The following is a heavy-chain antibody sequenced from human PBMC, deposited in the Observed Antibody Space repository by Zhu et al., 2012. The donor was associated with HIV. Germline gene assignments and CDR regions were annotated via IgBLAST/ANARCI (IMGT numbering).Heavy chain of an antibody. CDR1: GGSINSGDYY. V-gene: IGHV4-30-4*08. D-gene: IGHD6-19*01. CDR3: ARVGGSGRYFFDY. J-gene: IGHJ4*02. Sequence: QVQVQESGPGLVKPSQTLSLTCTVSGGSINSGDYYWSWIRQPPGKGLEWIGYIYYSGSTYYNPSLKKRVTISIDTSKNHFSLKLSSVTAADTAVYYCARVGGSGRYFFDYWGQGTLVTVSS. CDR2: IYYSGST.